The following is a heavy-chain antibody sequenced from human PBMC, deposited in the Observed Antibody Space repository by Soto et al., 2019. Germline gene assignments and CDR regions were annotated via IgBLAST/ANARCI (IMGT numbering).Heavy chain of an antibody. D-gene: IGHD6-6*01. CDR2: ISAYNGNT. J-gene: IGHJ6*02. CDR1: GYTFTSYG. V-gene: IGHV1-18*01. CDR3: ASGEYSSSPKTEYGMDV. Sequence: ASVQVSCKASGYTFTSYGISWVRQAPGQGLEWMGWISAYNGNTNYAQKLQGRVTMTTDTSTSTAYMELRSLRSDDTAVYYCASGEYSSSPKTEYGMDVWGQGTTVTVSS.